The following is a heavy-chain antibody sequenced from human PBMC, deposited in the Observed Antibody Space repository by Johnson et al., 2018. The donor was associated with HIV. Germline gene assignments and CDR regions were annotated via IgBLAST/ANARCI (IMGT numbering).Heavy chain of an antibody. CDR2: LYSAGGT. V-gene: IGHV3-66*02. Sequence: MLLVESGGGLVQPGGSLRLSCAASGFTVSSNYMSWVRQAPGKGLEWVSVLYSAGGTYYADSVKGRFTISRDKSKNTLYLQRNSWSAEETAVYYCAREGIWYCSGGSCYGAFDIWGQGTMVTVSS. CDR3: AREGIWYCSGGSCYGAFDI. CDR1: GFTVSSNY. D-gene: IGHD2-15*01. J-gene: IGHJ3*02.